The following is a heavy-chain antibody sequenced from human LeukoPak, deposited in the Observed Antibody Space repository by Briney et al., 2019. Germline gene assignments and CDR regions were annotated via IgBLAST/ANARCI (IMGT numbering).Heavy chain of an antibody. D-gene: IGHD3-16*01. J-gene: IGHJ4*02. CDR3: ATLTHAGGSGGFFDY. V-gene: IGHV5-51*01. CDR1: GYKFTNYW. Sequence: GESLKISCKGSGYKFTNYWIGWVRQMPGKGLEWMGIIYPGDSDTTYSPSLQGQVTISADKSISTAYLQWSSLKASDTAIYYCATLTHAGGSGGFFDYWGQGTLVTVSS. CDR2: IYPGDSDT.